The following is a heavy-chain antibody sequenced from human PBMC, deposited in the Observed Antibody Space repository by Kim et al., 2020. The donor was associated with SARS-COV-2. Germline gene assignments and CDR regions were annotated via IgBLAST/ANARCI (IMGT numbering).Heavy chain of an antibody. V-gene: IGHV4-34*01. CDR2: INHSGST. J-gene: IGHJ6*03. Sequence: SETLSLTCAVYGGSFSGYYWSWIRQPPGKGLEWIGEINHSGSTNYNPSLKSRVTISVDTSKNQFSLKPSPVTAADTAVYYCARGTRQWLVRGPYYYYMDVWGKGTTVTVSS. CDR3: ARGTRQWLVRGPYYYYMDV. D-gene: IGHD6-19*01. CDR1: GGSFSGYY.